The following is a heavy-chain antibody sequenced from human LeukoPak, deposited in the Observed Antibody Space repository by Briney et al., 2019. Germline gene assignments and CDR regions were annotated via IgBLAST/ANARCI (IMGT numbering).Heavy chain of an antibody. CDR3: ARDLMITFGGVIANEDWFDP. CDR1: GGTFSSYA. D-gene: IGHD3-16*02. Sequence: ASVKVSCKSSGGTFSSYAISWVRQAPGQGLEWMGGIIPIFGTANYAQKFQGRVTITADESTSTAHMELSSLRSEDTAVYYCARDLMITFGGVIANEDWFDPWGQGTLVTVSS. CDR2: IIPIFGTA. J-gene: IGHJ5*02. V-gene: IGHV1-69*13.